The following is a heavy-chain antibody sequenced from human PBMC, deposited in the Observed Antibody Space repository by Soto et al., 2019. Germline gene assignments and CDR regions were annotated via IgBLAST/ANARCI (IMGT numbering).Heavy chain of an antibody. CDR3: VRDSGESPRFFDY. Sequence: QGQLQESGPGLVNPSQPLSLPCTVYGGSINSGDSYWNWIPQQPGEGLQWIGYITYRGATYSIPSLNSRVTMSVDTSKHQFSLRLSSVSAADTAVYYWVRDSGESPRFFDYWGQGAPATGSS. CDR1: GGSINSGDSY. CDR2: ITYRGAT. D-gene: IGHD3-10*01. J-gene: IGHJ4*02. V-gene: IGHV4-31*03.